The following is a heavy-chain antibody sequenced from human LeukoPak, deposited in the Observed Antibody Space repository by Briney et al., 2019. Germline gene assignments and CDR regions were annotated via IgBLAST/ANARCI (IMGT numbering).Heavy chain of an antibody. CDR3: ARDGLLLWFGELLPKGMDV. Sequence: SETLSLTCAVYGGSFSGYYWSWIRQPPGKGLEWIGEINHSGSTNYNPSLKSRVTISVDTSKNQFSLKLSSVTAADTAVYYCARDGLLLWFGELLPKGMDVWGQGTTVTVSS. J-gene: IGHJ6*02. D-gene: IGHD3-10*01. CDR1: GGSFSGYY. CDR2: INHSGST. V-gene: IGHV4-34*01.